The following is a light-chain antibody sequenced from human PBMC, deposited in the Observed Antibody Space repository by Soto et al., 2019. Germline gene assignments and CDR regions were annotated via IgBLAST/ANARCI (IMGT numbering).Light chain of an antibody. CDR1: QSVSSN. CDR3: QQYGSSGT. V-gene: IGKV3-15*01. Sequence: EIVMTQSPATLSVSPGERATLSCRASQSVSSNLAWYQQKPGQAPRLLIYGASTRATGIPARFSGSGSGTEFTLIISGLQPDDFAVYYCQQYGSSGTFGQGTKVDI. J-gene: IGKJ1*01. CDR2: GAS.